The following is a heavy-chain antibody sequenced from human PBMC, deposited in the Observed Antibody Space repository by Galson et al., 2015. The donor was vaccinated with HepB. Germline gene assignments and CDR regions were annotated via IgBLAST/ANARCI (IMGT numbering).Heavy chain of an antibody. D-gene: IGHD6-19*01. CDR1: GFTVSSNY. CDR3: ARDPFIAVAGPY. J-gene: IGHJ4*02. V-gene: IGHV3-53*01. Sequence: LRLSCAASGFTVSSNYMSWVRQAPGKGLEWVSVIYSGGSTYYTDSVKGRFTISRDNSKNTLYLQMNSLRAEDTAVYYCARDPFIAVAGPYWGQGTLVTVSS. CDR2: IYSGGST.